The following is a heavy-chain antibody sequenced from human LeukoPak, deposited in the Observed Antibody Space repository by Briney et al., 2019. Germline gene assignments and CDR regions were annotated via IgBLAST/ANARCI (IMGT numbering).Heavy chain of an antibody. V-gene: IGHV4-34*01. CDR3: ARHSKQQLVHFDY. Sequence: PSETLSLTCAVYGGSFSGYYWSWIRQPPGKGLEWIGRIYYSGSTYYNPSLKSRVTISVDTSKNQFSLQLSSVTAADTAVYYCARHSKQQLVHFDYWGQGTLVTVSS. D-gene: IGHD6-13*01. CDR1: GGSFSGYY. J-gene: IGHJ4*02. CDR2: IYYSGST.